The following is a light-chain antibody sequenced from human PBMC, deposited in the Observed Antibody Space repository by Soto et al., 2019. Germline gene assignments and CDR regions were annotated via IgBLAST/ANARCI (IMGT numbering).Light chain of an antibody. CDR3: QQYGSSPFFT. Sequence: ETVMTQSPATLSVSPGERATLSCRASQSVTSSYLAWYQQKPGQAPRLLIYGASSRATGIPDRFSGSGSGTDFTLTISRLEPEDFAVYYCQQYGSSPFFTFGPGTKVDIK. CDR1: QSVTSSY. J-gene: IGKJ3*01. V-gene: IGKV3-20*01. CDR2: GAS.